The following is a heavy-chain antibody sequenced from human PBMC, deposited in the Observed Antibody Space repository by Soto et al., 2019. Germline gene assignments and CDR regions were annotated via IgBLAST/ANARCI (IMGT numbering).Heavy chain of an antibody. CDR3: ARNRIPIVPMDV. CDR2: ISYDGSNK. Sequence: PGGSLRLSCAASGFTFSSYAMHWVRQAPGKGLEWVAVISYDGSNKYYADSVKGRFTISRDNSKNTLYLQMNSLRAEDTAVYYCARNRIPIVPMDVWGQGTTVTVSS. V-gene: IGHV3-30-3*01. J-gene: IGHJ6*02. D-gene: IGHD2-8*01. CDR1: GFTFSSYA.